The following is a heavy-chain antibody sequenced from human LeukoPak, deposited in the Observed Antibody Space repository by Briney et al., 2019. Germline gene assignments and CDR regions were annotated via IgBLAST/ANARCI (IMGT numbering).Heavy chain of an antibody. D-gene: IGHD3-10*01. J-gene: IGHJ4*02. CDR1: GLIFRNYW. V-gene: IGHV3-7*01. CDR3: AKPHNSGSYYNRQAPQDY. CDR2: INQDGREK. Sequence: GGSLRLSCAASGLIFRNYWMSWVRQAPGKGLEWVAIINQDGREKHYVDSVKGRFTISRDNSKNTLYLQMNSLRAEDTAVYYCAKPHNSGSYYNRQAPQDYWGQGTLVTVSS.